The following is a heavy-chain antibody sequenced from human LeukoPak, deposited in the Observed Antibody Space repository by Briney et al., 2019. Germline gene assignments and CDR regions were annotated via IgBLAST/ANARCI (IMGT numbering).Heavy chain of an antibody. CDR1: GASMGSDSYS. V-gene: IGHV4-39*02. CDR3: ARRYKDMVVVPAVFYFDY. D-gene: IGHD2-2*01. Sequence: SVTLSLTCNVSGASMGSDSYSWVWLRQPPGKAREWIGSVYYSGSTYYTPSLKSRVTISVDMSRNHFSLRLNSVAAADTAVYYCARRYKDMVVVPAVFYFDYWGRGILATVSS. CDR2: VYYSGST. J-gene: IGHJ4*02.